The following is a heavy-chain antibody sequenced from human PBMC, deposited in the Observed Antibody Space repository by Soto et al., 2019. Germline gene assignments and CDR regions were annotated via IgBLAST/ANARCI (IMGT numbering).Heavy chain of an antibody. CDR2: ISYDGSNK. Sequence: GGSLRLSCAASGVTCVSYSMNWVRQTPGKGLEWVAVISYDGSNKYYADSVKGRFTISRDNSKNTLYLQMNSLRAEDTAVYYCARDMVYYDSSGSPGAFDIWGQGTMVPSPQ. CDR3: ARDMVYYDSSGSPGAFDI. CDR1: GVTCVSYS. J-gene: IGHJ3*02. D-gene: IGHD3-22*01. V-gene: IGHV3-30*03.